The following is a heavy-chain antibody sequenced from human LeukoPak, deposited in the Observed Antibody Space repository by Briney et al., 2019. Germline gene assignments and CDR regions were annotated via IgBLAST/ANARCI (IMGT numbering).Heavy chain of an antibody. D-gene: IGHD6-19*01. CDR2: IYTSGST. V-gene: IGHV4-61*02. CDR3: AKIAVAGNYYYYGMDV. Sequence: SQTLSLTCTVSRGSTSSGRYYWCWILQPARNGLESIARIYTSGSTNYHPSLKSRVTISVDTSKNQFSLKLSSVTAADTAVYYCAKIAVAGNYYYYGMDVWGQGTTVTVSS. J-gene: IGHJ6*02. CDR1: RGSTSSGRYY.